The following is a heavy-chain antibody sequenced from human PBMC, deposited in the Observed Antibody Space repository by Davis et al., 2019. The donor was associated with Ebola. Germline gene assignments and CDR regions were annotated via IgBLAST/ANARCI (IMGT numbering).Heavy chain of an antibody. D-gene: IGHD6-13*01. CDR2: ISAYKGNT. J-gene: IGHJ6*02. V-gene: IGHV1-18*01. CDR1: GGTFSKYA. Sequence: ASVKVSCKASGGTFSKYAISWVRQAPGQGLEWMGWISAYKGNTNYAQKFLGRVTMTTDTSTSTAYMELRSLRSDDTAVYYCARDHFTAAAGISGMDVWGQGTTVTVSS. CDR3: ARDHFTAAAGISGMDV.